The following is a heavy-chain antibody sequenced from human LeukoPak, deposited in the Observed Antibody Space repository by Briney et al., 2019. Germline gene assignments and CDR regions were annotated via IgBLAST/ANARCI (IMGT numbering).Heavy chain of an antibody. D-gene: IGHD3-3*01. CDR1: GGSFGGYY. Sequence: SETLSLTCAVYGGSFGGYYWSWIRQPPGKGLEWIGEINHSGSTNYNPSLKSRVTISVDTSKNQFSLKLSSVTAADTAVYYCARGGSITIFGVVSGYHNWFDPWGQGTLVTVSS. CDR3: ARGGSITIFGVVSGYHNWFDP. CDR2: INHSGST. V-gene: IGHV4-34*01. J-gene: IGHJ5*02.